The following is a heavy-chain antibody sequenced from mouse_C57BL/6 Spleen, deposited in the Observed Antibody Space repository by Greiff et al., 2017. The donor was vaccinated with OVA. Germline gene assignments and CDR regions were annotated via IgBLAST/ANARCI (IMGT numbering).Heavy chain of an antibody. CDR2: IYPGSGST. D-gene: IGHD3-1*01. Sequence: QVQLQQSGAELVKPGASVKLSCKASGYTFTSYWITWVKQRPGQGLEWIGDIYPGSGSTNYNEKFKSKATLTVDTSSSTAYMQLSSLTSEDSAVYYCARHTGYAMDYWGQGTSLTVSS. CDR3: ARHTGYAMDY. CDR1: GYTFTSYW. V-gene: IGHV1-55*01. J-gene: IGHJ4*01.